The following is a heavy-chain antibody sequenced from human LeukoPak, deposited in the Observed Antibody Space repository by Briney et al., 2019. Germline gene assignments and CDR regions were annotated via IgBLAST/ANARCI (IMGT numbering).Heavy chain of an antibody. Sequence: ASVKVSCKASGYTFTGYYIHWVRQAPGQGLEWMGWISPNSGGTSSAQKFQGRVTMTRDTSISTAYMELSSLRSDDTAVYYCARVMDTGGSRNWFDPWGQGTLVTVSS. CDR2: ISPNSGGT. CDR1: GYTFTGYY. CDR3: ARVMDTGGSRNWFDP. J-gene: IGHJ5*02. V-gene: IGHV1-2*02. D-gene: IGHD2-8*02.